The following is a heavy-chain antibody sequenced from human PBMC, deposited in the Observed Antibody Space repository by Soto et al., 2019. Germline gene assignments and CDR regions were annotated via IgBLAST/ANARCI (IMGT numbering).Heavy chain of an antibody. J-gene: IGHJ5*02. CDR1: VGAISVHY. D-gene: IGHD3-3*01. Sequence: SETLSPSGILGVGAISVHYWAWISPSARKGLECIGRIYGSGGSTYNPSLQSRVTMSLDTSKIQLSLRLSSVTAADTSVYYCARGQRFSDSFDPWGQGTLVTVSS. V-gene: IGHV4-4*07. CDR3: ARGQRFSDSFDP. CDR2: IYGSGGS.